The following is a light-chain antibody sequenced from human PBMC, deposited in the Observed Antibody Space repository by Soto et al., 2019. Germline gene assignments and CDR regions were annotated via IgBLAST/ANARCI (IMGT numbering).Light chain of an antibody. CDR3: QQYANLPYT. CDR2: GAS. V-gene: IGKV3-20*01. J-gene: IGKJ2*01. Sequence: EIVLTQSPGTLSLSPGERATLSCRASQSVTSSSLAWYQHKPGQAPRLLIYGASSRAAGIPDRFSGSESGTDFTLSISRLEPEDFAVFYCQQYANLPYTFGRGTKLEI. CDR1: QSVTSSS.